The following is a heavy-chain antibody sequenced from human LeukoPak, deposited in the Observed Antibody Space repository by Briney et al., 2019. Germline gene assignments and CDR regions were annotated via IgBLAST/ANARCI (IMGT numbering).Heavy chain of an antibody. Sequence: SETLSLTFAVYGGSFSGYYWSWIRQPPGKGLEWIGAINHSGSTNYNPSLKSRVTISVDTSKNQFSLKLSSVTAADTAVYYCARGPRIAARPQRLYYFDYWGQGTLVTASS. CDR2: INHSGST. J-gene: IGHJ4*02. D-gene: IGHD6-6*01. V-gene: IGHV4-34*01. CDR1: GGSFSGYY. CDR3: ARGPRIAARPQRLYYFDY.